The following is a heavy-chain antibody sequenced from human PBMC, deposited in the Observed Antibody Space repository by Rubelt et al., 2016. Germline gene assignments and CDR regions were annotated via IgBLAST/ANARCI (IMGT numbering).Heavy chain of an antibody. CDR3: ARDGRGGYYGGVYFDY. Sequence: AQKFQGRVTITADKSTSTAYMELSSLRSEDTAVYYCARDGRGGYYGGVYFDYWGQGTLVTVSS. J-gene: IGHJ4*02. V-gene: IGHV1-69*04. D-gene: IGHD5-24*01.